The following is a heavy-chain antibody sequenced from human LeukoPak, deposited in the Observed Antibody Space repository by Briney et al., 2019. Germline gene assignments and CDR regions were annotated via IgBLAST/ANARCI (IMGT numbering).Heavy chain of an antibody. D-gene: IGHD6-13*01. CDR3: ATCPPSSWSYFDF. J-gene: IGHJ4*02. CDR1: GTTLRKYE. V-gene: IGHV3-48*03. CDR2: ISSGGQTI. Sequence: PGGTLSLSCAAPGTTLRKYEMHWVRQAPGKGLEWFSYISSGGQTISYRDSVKVRFTVSRDNSKNSVYLQMHSLRAEDTAVYYCATCPPSSWSYFDFWGQGALVTVSS.